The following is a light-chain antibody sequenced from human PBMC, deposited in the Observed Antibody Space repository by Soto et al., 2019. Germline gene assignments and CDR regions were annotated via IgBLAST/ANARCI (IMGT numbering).Light chain of an antibody. Sequence: QSALTQPPSVSGAPGQRVTISCSGSSSNIGAGYDVNWFQQLPGTAPKVLIHGNNNRPSGVPDRFSGSKSGTSASLAITGLQAEDEADYYCQSYDTSLSGSYVFGTGTKVTVL. J-gene: IGLJ1*01. CDR2: GNN. CDR1: SSNIGAGYD. V-gene: IGLV1-40*01. CDR3: QSYDTSLSGSYV.